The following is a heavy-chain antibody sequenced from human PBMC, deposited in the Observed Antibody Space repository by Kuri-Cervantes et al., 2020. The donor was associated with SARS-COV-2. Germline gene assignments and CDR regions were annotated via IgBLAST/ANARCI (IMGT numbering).Heavy chain of an antibody. CDR2: IYYSGST. CDR1: GGSISSYY. D-gene: IGHD3-9*01. V-gene: IGHV4-59*12. J-gene: IGHJ1*01. CDR3: AKSRLTTYFGPAEYFQH. Sequence: SETLSLTCTVSGGSISSYYWSWIRQPPGKGLEWIGYIYYSGSTNYNPSLKSRVTISVDTSKNQFSLKLSSVTAADTAVYYCAKSRLTTYFGPAEYFQHWGQGTLVTVSS.